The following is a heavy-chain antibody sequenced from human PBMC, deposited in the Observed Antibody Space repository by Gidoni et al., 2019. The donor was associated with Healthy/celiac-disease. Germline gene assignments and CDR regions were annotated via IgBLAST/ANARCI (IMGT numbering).Heavy chain of an antibody. J-gene: IGHJ6*02. V-gene: IGHV3-30-3*01. D-gene: IGHD4-17*01. CDR2: ISYDGSNK. CDR1: GFTFRSYA. Sequence: QVQLVESGGGVVQPGRSLRLSCAASGFTFRSYAMHCVRQAPGKGLEWVAVISYDGSNKYYADSVKGRFTISRDNSKNTLYLQMNSLRAEDTAVYYCARDPDDYGDYVRYYYYGMDVWGQGTTVTVSS. CDR3: ARDPDDYGDYVRYYYYGMDV.